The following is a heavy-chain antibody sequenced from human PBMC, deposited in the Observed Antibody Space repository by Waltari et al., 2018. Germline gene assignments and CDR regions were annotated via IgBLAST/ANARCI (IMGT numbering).Heavy chain of an antibody. Sequence: QVQLVQSGAGVKKPGSSVKVSCKASGGTFSSFAISWVRKAPGQGLEWMGGIIPIFGTANYAQKCQGRVTITTDESTSTAYMELSSLRSEDTAVYYCASGVQGRTGAFDIWGQGTMVTVSS. CDR2: IIPIFGTA. D-gene: IGHD3-10*01. CDR3: ASGVQGRTGAFDI. V-gene: IGHV1-69*05. J-gene: IGHJ3*02. CDR1: GGTFSSFA.